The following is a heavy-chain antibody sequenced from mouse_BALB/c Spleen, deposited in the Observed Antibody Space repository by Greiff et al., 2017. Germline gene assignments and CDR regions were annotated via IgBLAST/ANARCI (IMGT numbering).Heavy chain of an antibody. CDR3: ARRGYYAMDY. CDR1: GFSLSTSGMG. CDR2: IYWDDDK. Sequence: QVTLKVSGPGILQPSQTLSLTCSFSGFSLSTSGMGVSWIRQPSGKGLEWLAHIYWDDDKRYNPSLKSRLTISKDTSSNQVFLKITSVDTADTATYYCARRGYYAMDYWGQGTSVTVSS. V-gene: IGHV8-12*01. J-gene: IGHJ4*01.